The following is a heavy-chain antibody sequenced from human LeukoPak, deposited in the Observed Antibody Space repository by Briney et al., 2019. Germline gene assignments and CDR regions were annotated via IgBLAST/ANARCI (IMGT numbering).Heavy chain of an antibody. J-gene: IGHJ4*02. CDR1: GGSISSHY. Sequence: SETLSLTCTVSGGSISSHYWSWIRQPPGKGLEWIGYIYYSGSINYNPSLKSRVTISVDTSKNQFSLKLSSVTAADTAVYYCARVDRTGFNDYWGQGTLVTVSS. CDR3: ARVDRTGFNDY. V-gene: IGHV4-59*11. CDR2: IYYSGSI. D-gene: IGHD3-16*02.